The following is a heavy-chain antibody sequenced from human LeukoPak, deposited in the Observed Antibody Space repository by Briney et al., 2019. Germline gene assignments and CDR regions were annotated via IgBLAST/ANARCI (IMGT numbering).Heavy chain of an antibody. J-gene: IGHJ5*02. CDR1: GFTFSIYG. Sequence: PGGSLRLSCAASGFTFSIYGMHWVRQAPGKGLKWVAFIRYDGSDEYYADSVKGRFTISRDNSKNTLYLQMNSLSTEDTAVYYCAKDNPIEQVPGLGPGSWGQGTLVTVSS. V-gene: IGHV3-30*02. CDR2: IRYDGSDE. D-gene: IGHD2/OR15-2a*01. CDR3: AKDNPIEQVPGLGPGS.